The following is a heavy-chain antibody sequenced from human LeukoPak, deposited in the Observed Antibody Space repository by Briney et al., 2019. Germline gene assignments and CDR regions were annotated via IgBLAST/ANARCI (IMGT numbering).Heavy chain of an antibody. V-gene: IGHV3-48*03. CDR1: GFTFSSYE. J-gene: IGHJ6*03. D-gene: IGHD4-17*01. CDR2: ISTTGSSI. Sequence: GGSLRLSCAASGFTFSSYEMNWVRQAPGKGLEWVSYISTTGSSIYYADSVKGRFTISRDNAKNSLYLQMNSLRAEDTAVYYCARGSVTTWSNFGYYYYYMDVWGKGTTVTVSS. CDR3: ARGSVTTWSNFGYYYYYMDV.